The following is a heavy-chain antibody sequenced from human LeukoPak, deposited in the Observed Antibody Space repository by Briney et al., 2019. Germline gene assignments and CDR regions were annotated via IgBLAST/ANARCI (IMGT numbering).Heavy chain of an antibody. J-gene: IGHJ6*02. Sequence: PGGSLRLSCAASGFTFSSYWMSWVRQAPGKGLEWVANIKQDGSEKYYVDSVKGRFTISRDNAKNSLYLQMNSLRAEDTAVYYWARESGIAARGDYYYYGMDVWGQGTTVTVSS. D-gene: IGHD6-6*01. CDR1: GFTFSSYW. CDR2: IKQDGSEK. V-gene: IGHV3-7*01. CDR3: ARESGIAARGDYYYYGMDV.